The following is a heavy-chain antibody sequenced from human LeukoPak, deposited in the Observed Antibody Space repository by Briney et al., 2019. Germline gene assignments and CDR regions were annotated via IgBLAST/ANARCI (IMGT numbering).Heavy chain of an antibody. V-gene: IGHV1-2*04. J-gene: IGHJ4*02. CDR2: INPNSGGT. CDR1: GHTFTGYY. Sequence: ASVKVSCKASGHTFTGYYMHWVRQAPGQGLEWMGWINPNSGGTNYAQKFQGWVTMTRDTSISTAYMELSRLRSDDTAVYYCARDRDSSGYDYWGQGTLVTVSS. D-gene: IGHD3-22*01. CDR3: ARDRDSSGYDY.